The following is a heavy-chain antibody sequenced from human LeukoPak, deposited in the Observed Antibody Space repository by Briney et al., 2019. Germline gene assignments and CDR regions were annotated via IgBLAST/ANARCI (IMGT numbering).Heavy chain of an antibody. CDR3: ARARWGLVQLWSY. CDR1: GGSFSGYY. Sequence: SETLSLTCAVYGGSFSGYYWSWIRQPPGKGLEWIGEINHSGSTNYNPSLKSRVTISVDTSKNQFSLKLSSVTAADTAVYYCARARWGLVQLWSYGGQETLVTVPS. CDR2: INHSGST. J-gene: IGHJ4*02. D-gene: IGHD5-18*01. V-gene: IGHV4-34*01.